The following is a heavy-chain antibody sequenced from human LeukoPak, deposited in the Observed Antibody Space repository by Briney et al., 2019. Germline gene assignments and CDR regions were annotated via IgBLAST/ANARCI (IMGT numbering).Heavy chain of an antibody. D-gene: IGHD3-10*01. CDR1: GGSISNYY. CDR2: IYYTGST. J-gene: IGHJ4*02. CDR3: ARGPGALLH. V-gene: IGHV4-59*01. Sequence: SETLSLTCTVSGGSISNYYWSWIWQPPGKGLEWIGYIYYTGSTNYNPSLKSRVTISVDTSKNQFSLKLSSVTAADTAVYYCARGPGALLHWGQGILVTVSS.